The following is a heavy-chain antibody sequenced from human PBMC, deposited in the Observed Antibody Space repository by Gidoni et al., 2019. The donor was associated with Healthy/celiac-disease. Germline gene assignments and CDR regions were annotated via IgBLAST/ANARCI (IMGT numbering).Heavy chain of an antibody. J-gene: IGHJ4*02. Sequence: QLQLQESGPGLVKPSETLSLTCTVSGGSISSSSYYWGWIRQPPGKGLEWIGSIYYSGSTYYNPSLKSRVTISVDTSKNQFSLKLSSVTAADTAVYYCARVAYDYGEYFDYGGQGTLVTVSS. CDR1: GGSISSSSYY. D-gene: IGHD4-17*01. CDR2: IYYSGST. CDR3: ARVAYDYGEYFDY. V-gene: IGHV4-39*07.